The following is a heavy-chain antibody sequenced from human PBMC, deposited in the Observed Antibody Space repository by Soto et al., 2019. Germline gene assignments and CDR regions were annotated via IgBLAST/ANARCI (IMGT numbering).Heavy chain of an antibody. D-gene: IGHD2-15*01. J-gene: IGHJ5*02. CDR2: ILSNDEK. V-gene: IGHV2-26*01. Sequence: QVTLKESGPVLVNPTETLTLTCTVSGFSFSNPRMGVSCVRQPPGKPLEWLAHILSNDEKPYRPSLKTRLTSSKDTSTSPLVLTMTNTEPVDTATYYCARMSKPVGGSYRFQNHKWFDPWGQETLVTVSS. CDR3: ARMSKPVGGSYRFQNHKWFDP. CDR1: GFSFSNPRMG.